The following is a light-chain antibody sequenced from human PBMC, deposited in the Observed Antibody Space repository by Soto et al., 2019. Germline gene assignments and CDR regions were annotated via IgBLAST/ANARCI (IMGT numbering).Light chain of an antibody. Sequence: DIVMTQSPDSLAVSLGERATINCKSSQSVLYSSNNKNYLAWYQQKPGQPPKLLIYWASTRESGVPDRFSRSGSGTDFTLTISSLQAEDVAVYYCQQYYSTDWTFGQGTKVEIK. V-gene: IGKV4-1*01. J-gene: IGKJ1*01. CDR1: QSVLYSSNNKNY. CDR3: QQYYSTDWT. CDR2: WAS.